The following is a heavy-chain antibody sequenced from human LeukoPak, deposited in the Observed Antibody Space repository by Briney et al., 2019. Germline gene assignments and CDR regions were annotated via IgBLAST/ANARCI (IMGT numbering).Heavy chain of an antibody. D-gene: IGHD3-22*01. Sequence: ASVKVSCKASGYTFTGYYMHWVRQAPGQGLEWMGWINPNSGGTNYAQKFQGRVTMTRDTSISTAYMELSRLRSDDTAVYYCARDKGGYDSSGYIGSLLYYFDYWGQGTLVTVSS. CDR2: INPNSGGT. J-gene: IGHJ4*02. V-gene: IGHV1-2*02. CDR1: GYTFTGYY. CDR3: ARDKGGYDSSGYIGSLLYYFDY.